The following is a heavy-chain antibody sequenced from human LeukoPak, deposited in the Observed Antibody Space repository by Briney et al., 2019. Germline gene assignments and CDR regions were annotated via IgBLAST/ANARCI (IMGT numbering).Heavy chain of an antibody. J-gene: IGHJ4*02. D-gene: IGHD3-10*01. CDR1: GFAFSRYG. Sequence: GGSLRLSCAASGFAFSRYGMHWVRQAPGKGLEWVAVISYDGSNKYYADSVKGRFTISRDNSKNTLYLQMNSLRAEDTAVYYCAKDMGDYGSGSYFDYWGQGTLATVSS. V-gene: IGHV3-30*18. CDR3: AKDMGDYGSGSYFDY. CDR2: ISYDGSNK.